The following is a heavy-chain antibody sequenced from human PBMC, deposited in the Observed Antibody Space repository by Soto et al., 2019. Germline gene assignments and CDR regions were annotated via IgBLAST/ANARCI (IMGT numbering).Heavy chain of an antibody. CDR2: IQGGGSI. J-gene: IGHJ4*02. CDR1: GFTVSNNY. Sequence: EVLLDESGGGFVQPGGSLGLSCAASGFTVSNNYMTWVRQAPGKGLEWVSVIQGGGSISYADSVMDRFTISRDSSKNTVFLDMNSLRPEDTAVYFCARGEGSGSNALGDWGQGTLVTVSS. D-gene: IGHD3-10*01. CDR3: ARGEGSGSNALGD. V-gene: IGHV3-66*01.